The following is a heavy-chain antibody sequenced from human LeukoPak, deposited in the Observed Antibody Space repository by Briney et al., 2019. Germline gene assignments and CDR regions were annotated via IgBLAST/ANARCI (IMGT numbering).Heavy chain of an antibody. CDR3: ARVAIPYDISPYYDGYMDV. D-gene: IGHD3-22*01. CDR1: GFTVSSNY. CDR2: IYYSGST. V-gene: IGHV4-59*02. Sequence: GSLRLSCAASGFTVSSNYMSWIRQSPDKGLEWIGYIYYSGSTNYNPSLQSRVTISVDTSKNQFSLKISSLTAADTAVYYCARVAIPYDISPYYDGYMDVWGKGTTVTVSS. J-gene: IGHJ6*03.